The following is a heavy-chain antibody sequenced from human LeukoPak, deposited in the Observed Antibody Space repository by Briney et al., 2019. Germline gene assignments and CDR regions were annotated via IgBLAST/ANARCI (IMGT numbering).Heavy chain of an antibody. CDR2: IWYDGSNK. V-gene: IGHV3-33*06. J-gene: IGHJ4*02. CDR1: GFPFSSYG. Sequence: GGSLRLSCAASGFPFSSYGMHWVRPAPGKGLEWVAVIWYDGSNKYYADSVKGRFTISRDNSKNTLYLQMNSLRAEDTAVYYCAKSRGGSIDYWGQGTLVTVSS. CDR3: AKSRGGSIDY. D-gene: IGHD5-24*01.